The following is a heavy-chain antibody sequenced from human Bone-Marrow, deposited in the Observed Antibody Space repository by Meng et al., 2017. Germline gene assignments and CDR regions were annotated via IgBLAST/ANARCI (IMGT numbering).Heavy chain of an antibody. J-gene: IGHJ2*01. Sequence: SVKVSCKASGGTFSSYAISWVRQAPGQGLEWMGGIIPIFSTANYAQKIQGRVTITADKSTSTAYMELSSLRSEDTAVYYCAINGCGGDCQSTKKRSLNPYWYFDLWGRGTLVTVSS. CDR3: AINGCGGDCQSTKKRSLNPYWYFDL. V-gene: IGHV1-69*06. D-gene: IGHD2-21*02. CDR2: IIPIFSTA. CDR1: GGTFSSYA.